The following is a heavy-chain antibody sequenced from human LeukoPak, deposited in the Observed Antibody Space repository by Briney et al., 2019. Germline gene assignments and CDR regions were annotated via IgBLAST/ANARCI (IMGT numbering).Heavy chain of an antibody. CDR2: INWNGGST. CDR3: ARAFKYSMSGYYFDY. CDR1: GFIFDDYG. J-gene: IGHJ4*02. D-gene: IGHD2-21*01. Sequence: GGSLRLSCAASGFIFDDYGMSWVRQAPGKGLVWVSGINWNGGSTGYGDSVKGRFTISRDNAKNSLYLQMNSLRAEDTALYYCARAFKYSMSGYYFDYWGQGTLVTVSS. V-gene: IGHV3-20*04.